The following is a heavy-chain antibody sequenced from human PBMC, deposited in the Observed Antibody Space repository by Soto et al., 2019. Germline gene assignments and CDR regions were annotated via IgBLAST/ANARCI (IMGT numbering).Heavy chain of an antibody. CDR2: IYYSGST. D-gene: IGHD5-18*01. CDR3: ARGYSYMIFYY. J-gene: IGHJ4*02. V-gene: IGHV4-30-4*01. CDR1: GGAISSCDYY. Sequence: QVQLQESGPGLVKPSQTLSLTCTVSGGAISSCDYYWSWIRQPPGKGLGWIGYIYYSGSTYYNPSLKSRVTISVDTYKNQFSLKLSSVTAADTAVYYCARGYSYMIFYYWGQGTLVTGSS.